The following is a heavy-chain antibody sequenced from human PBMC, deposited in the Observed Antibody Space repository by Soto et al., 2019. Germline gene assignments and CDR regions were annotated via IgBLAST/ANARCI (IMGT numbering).Heavy chain of an antibody. D-gene: IGHD3-10*01. V-gene: IGHV3-23*01. CDR3: AKDGIHGMVRGVFDY. Sequence: GGSLRLSCAASGFTFSSYAMSWVRQAPGKGLEWVSAISGSGGSTYYADSVKGRFTISRDNSKNTLYLQMNSLRAEDTAVYYCAKDGIHGMVRGVFDYWGQGTLVTVSS. CDR1: GFTFSSYA. CDR2: ISGSGGST. J-gene: IGHJ4*02.